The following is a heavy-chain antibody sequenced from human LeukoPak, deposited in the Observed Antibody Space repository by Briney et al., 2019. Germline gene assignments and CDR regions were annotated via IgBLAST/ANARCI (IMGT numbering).Heavy chain of an antibody. D-gene: IGHD3-22*01. CDR2: ISYDGSNK. CDR1: GFTFSSYG. V-gene: IGHV3-30*18. CDR3: AKDMYYYDSSGYPNIDY. Sequence: GRSLRLSCAASGFTFSSYGMHWVRQAPGKGLEWVAVISYDGSNKYYADSVKGRFTISRDSSKNTLYLQMNSLRAEDTAVYYCAKDMYYYDSSGYPNIDYWGQGTLVTVSS. J-gene: IGHJ4*02.